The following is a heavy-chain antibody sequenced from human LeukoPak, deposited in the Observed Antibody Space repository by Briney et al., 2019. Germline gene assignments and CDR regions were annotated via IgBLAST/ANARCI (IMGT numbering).Heavy chain of an antibody. J-gene: IGHJ4*02. V-gene: IGHV4-39*01. CDR2: IYYSGST. Sequence: PSETLSLTCTVSGGSISSSSYYWGWIRQPPGKGLEWIGSIYYSGSTYYNPSLKSRVTISVDTSKNQFSLKLSSVTAADTAVYYCASLQAAADPTFDYWGQGTLVTVSS. CDR1: GGSISSSSYY. CDR3: ASLQAAADPTFDY. D-gene: IGHD6-13*01.